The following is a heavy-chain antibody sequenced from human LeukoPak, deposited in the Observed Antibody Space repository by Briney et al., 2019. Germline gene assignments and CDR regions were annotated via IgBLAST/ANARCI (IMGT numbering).Heavy chain of an antibody. CDR2: IYYSGST. CDR3: ARHLSGTTMAHYFDF. J-gene: IGHJ4*02. Sequence: PSETLSLTCTVSGGSISSYYWSWIRQPPGKGLEWIGYIYYSGSTNYNPSLKSRVTISVDTSKNQFSLKLSSVTAADSAVYYCARHLSGTTMAHYFDFWGQGTLVTVSS. V-gene: IGHV4-59*08. CDR1: GGSISSYY. D-gene: IGHD5-18*01.